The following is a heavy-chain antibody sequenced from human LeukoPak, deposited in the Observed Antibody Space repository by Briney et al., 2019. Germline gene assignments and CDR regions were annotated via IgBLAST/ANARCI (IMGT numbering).Heavy chain of an antibody. J-gene: IGHJ3*02. CDR2: ISASGSSI. CDR1: GFTFISYE. CDR3: ARDRGTTMVRSFDI. V-gene: IGHV3-48*03. D-gene: IGHD4/OR15-4a*01. Sequence: GGSLRLSCAASGFTFISYEMNWVRQAPGKGLEWVSYISASGSSIYYADSVKGRFTISRDNAKNSLYLQMNSLRAEDTAVYYCARDRGTTMVRSFDIWGQGTMVTVSS.